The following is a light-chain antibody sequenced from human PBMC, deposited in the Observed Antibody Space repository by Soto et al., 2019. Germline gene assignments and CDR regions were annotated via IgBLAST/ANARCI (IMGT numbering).Light chain of an antibody. CDR3: QQYYQWPLT. V-gene: IGKV3-15*01. Sequence: EIVMTQSPATLSVSPGERATLSCRASQSVSSTLAWYQQIPGQAHRLLIYGTSTRATGIPARFSGSGSGTEFTLTISSLQSEDFAFYYCQQYYQWPLTFGGGTKVEVK. J-gene: IGKJ4*01. CDR2: GTS. CDR1: QSVSST.